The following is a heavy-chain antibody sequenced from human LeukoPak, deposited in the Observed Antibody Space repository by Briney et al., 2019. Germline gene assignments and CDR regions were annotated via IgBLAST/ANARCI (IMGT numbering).Heavy chain of an antibody. D-gene: IGHD3-16*01. CDR2: IIPIFGTA. J-gene: IGHJ4*02. Sequence: SVKVSCKASGGTFSSYAISWVRQAPGQGLEWMGGIIPIFGTANYAQKFQGRVTITADESTSTAYMELSSLRSEDTAVYYCASPWGVLVSKPFLDWGQGTLVTVSS. CDR3: ASPWGVLVSKPFLD. CDR1: GGTFSSYA. V-gene: IGHV1-69*01.